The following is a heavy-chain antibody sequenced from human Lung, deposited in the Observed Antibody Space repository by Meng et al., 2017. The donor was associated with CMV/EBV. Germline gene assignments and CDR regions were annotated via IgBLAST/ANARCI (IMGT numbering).Heavy chain of an antibody. J-gene: IGHJ4*02. V-gene: IGHV3-74*01. CDR1: GFTFSSYW. CDR3: ARDLRTVIAAAGTSADAG. Sequence: GGSLRLSCAASGFTFSSYWMHWVRQAPGKGLVWVSRINSDGSSTSYADSVKGRFTISRDNAKNTLYLQMNSLRAEDTAVYYCARDLRTVIAAAGTSADAGXGQGXLVTVSS. D-gene: IGHD6-13*01. CDR2: INSDGSST.